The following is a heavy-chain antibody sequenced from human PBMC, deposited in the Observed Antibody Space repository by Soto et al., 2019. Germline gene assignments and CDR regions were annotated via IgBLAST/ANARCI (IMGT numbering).Heavy chain of an antibody. Sequence: SETLSLTCTVSGGSISSGDYYWSWIRQPPGKGLEWIGYIYYSGSTYYNPSLKSRVTISVDTSKNQFSLKLSSVTAADTAVYYCARDLYDSSKENSDHAFDIWGQGTMVTVSS. D-gene: IGHD3-22*01. J-gene: IGHJ3*02. V-gene: IGHV4-30-4*01. CDR1: GGSISSGDYY. CDR2: IYYSGST. CDR3: ARDLYDSSKENSDHAFDI.